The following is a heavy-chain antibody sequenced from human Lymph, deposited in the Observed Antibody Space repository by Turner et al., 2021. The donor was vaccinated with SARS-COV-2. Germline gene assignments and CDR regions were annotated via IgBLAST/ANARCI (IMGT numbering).Heavy chain of an antibody. CDR3: ARDVTGPLGY. J-gene: IGHJ4*02. CDR1: GGTFSSYA. CDR2: IIPMLDIA. D-gene: IGHD1-20*01. Sequence: QVQLVQSGAEVKKPGSSVKVSCKASGGTFSSYAISWVRQAPGQGLEWMGGIIPMLDIANYAQKFQGRVTITAGKSTSTAYMELSSLRSEDTAVYYCARDVTGPLGYWGQGTLVTVSS. V-gene: IGHV1-69*10.